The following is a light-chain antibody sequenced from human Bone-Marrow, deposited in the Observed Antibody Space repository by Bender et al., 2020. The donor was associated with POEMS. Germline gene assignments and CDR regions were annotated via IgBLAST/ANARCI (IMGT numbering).Light chain of an antibody. CDR3: SSFTSTKTGV. CDR1: RSDVGGYDY. V-gene: IGLV2-14*01. J-gene: IGLJ1*01. CDR2: DVS. Sequence: QPALTQPASVSWSPGQSITISCTGTRSDVGGYDYVSWYQQYPGNAPKLMIHDVSNRPSGVSNRFSGSKSGHTASLTISGLRAEDEADYSCSSFTSTKTGVFGTGTKVTVL.